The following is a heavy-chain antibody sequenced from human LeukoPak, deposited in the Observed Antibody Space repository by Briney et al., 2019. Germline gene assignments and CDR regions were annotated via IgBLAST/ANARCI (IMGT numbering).Heavy chain of an antibody. CDR2: IYYSGST. CDR3: AREEVNTAMVTG. Sequence: PSETLSLTCTVSGGSISSYYWSWIRQPPGKGLEWIEYIYYSGSTNYNPSLKSRVTISVDTSKNQFSLKLSSVTAADTAAYYCAREEVNTAMVTGWGQGTLVTVSS. V-gene: IGHV4-59*01. J-gene: IGHJ4*02. D-gene: IGHD5-18*01. CDR1: GGSISSYY.